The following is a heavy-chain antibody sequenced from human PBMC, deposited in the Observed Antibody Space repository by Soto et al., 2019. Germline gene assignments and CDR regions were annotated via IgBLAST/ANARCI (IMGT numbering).Heavy chain of an antibody. CDR3: ARVSGTATTRTERWFDP. Sequence: SQTLSLTCTVSGGSISSYYWSWIRQPPGKGLEWIGYIYYSGSTNYNPSLKSRVTISVDTSKNQFSLKLSSVTAADTAVYYCARVSGTATTRTERWFDPWGQGTLVTVSS. CDR1: GGSISSYY. J-gene: IGHJ5*02. V-gene: IGHV4-59*01. D-gene: IGHD4-17*01. CDR2: IYYSGST.